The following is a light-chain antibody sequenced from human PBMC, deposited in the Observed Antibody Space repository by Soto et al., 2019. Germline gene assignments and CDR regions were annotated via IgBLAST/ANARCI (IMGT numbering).Light chain of an antibody. CDR1: QSVSRN. Sequence: EIVMTQSPATLSVSPGERATLSCRASQSVSRNVAWYQQKPGQAPRLLIYEASTRATGISVRFSGSGSGTEFTLTISSLQSEDFAVYYCQQYNNWLWTFGQGTKVEIK. J-gene: IGKJ1*01. CDR3: QQYNNWLWT. V-gene: IGKV3-15*01. CDR2: EAS.